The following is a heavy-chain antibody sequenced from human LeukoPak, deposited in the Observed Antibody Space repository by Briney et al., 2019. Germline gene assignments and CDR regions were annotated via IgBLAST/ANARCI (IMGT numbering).Heavy chain of an antibody. V-gene: IGHV4-59*01. Sequence: PSETLSLTCTVPGGSISSYYWNWIRQPPGKGLEWIGYISYSGSTNYNPSLKSRVTISVDTSKNQFSLKLSSVTAADTAVYYCARVLITMVRGVISYYYYGMDVWGKGTTVTVSS. CDR1: GGSISSYY. D-gene: IGHD3-10*01. CDR3: ARVLITMVRGVISYYYYGMDV. J-gene: IGHJ6*04. CDR2: ISYSGST.